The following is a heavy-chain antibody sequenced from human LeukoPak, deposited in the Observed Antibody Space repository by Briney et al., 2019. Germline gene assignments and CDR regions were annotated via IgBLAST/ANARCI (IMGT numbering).Heavy chain of an antibody. CDR1: GFTFSSYA. V-gene: IGHV3-23*01. CDR2: ISGSGSST. D-gene: IGHD6-19*01. J-gene: IGHJ1*01. CDR3: AKDYSSGWYPEYFQH. Sequence: GGSLRLSCAASGFTFSSYAMSWVRQAPGKGLEWVSAISGSGSSTYYADSVKGRFTISRDNSKNTLYLQMNSLRAEDTAVYYCAKDYSSGWYPEYFQHWGQGTLVTVSS.